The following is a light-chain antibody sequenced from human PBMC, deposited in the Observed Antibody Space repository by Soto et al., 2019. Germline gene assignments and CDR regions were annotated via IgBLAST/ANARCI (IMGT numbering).Light chain of an antibody. CDR2: WAS. CDR3: QQYSSTPMYT. CDR1: QSVLYSSNNKNY. V-gene: IGKV4-1*01. Sequence: DIVVTQSPDSLAVSLGESATINCKSSQSVLYSSNNKNYFAWYQQKPGQPTKLLIYWASTRESGVPERFSGSGSGTDFTITMSSLLAENVAIYYCQQYSSTPMYTFGQGTKLEMK. J-gene: IGKJ2*01.